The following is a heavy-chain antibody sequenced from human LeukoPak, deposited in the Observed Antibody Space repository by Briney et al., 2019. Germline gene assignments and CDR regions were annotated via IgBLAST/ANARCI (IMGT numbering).Heavy chain of an antibody. CDR2: IYHDANTK. V-gene: IGHV3-30*02. Sequence: GGSLRLSCAASGFTFSSYAMSWVRQAPGKGLEWVCFIYHDANTKFYADSVKGRFTISRDNSQNTMYLQMSSLRGEDTAVYYCAKDLDGKYTFDYWGQGTLVTVSS. D-gene: IGHD1-1*01. CDR1: GFTFSSYA. CDR3: AKDLDGKYTFDY. J-gene: IGHJ4*02.